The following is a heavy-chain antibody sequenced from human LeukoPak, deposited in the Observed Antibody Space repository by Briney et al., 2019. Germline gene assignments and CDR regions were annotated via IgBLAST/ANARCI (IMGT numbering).Heavy chain of an antibody. V-gene: IGHV3-30*02. CDR1: GFTFSSYG. Sequence: TGGSLRLSRAASGFTFSSYGMHWVRQAPGKGLEWVAFIRYDGSKKYYADSVKGRFTISRDNSKNTLYLQMNSLRAEDTAVYYCAKVAHDYDSSGRFDYWGQGTLVTVSS. CDR2: IRYDGSKK. CDR3: AKVAHDYDSSGRFDY. J-gene: IGHJ4*02. D-gene: IGHD3-22*01.